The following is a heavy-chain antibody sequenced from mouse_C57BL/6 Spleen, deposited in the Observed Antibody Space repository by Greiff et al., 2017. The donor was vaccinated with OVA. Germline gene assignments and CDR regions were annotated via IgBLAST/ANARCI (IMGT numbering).Heavy chain of an antibody. CDR3: ARLDPLFDYGSSYHYFDY. V-gene: IGHV1-80*01. CDR2: IYPGDGDT. CDR1: GYAFSSYG. J-gene: IGHJ2*01. D-gene: IGHD1-1*01. Sequence: QVQLKESGAELVKPGASVKISCKASGYAFSSYGMNWVKQRPGKGLEWIGQIYPGDGDTNYNGKFKGKATLTADKSSSTAYMQLSSLTSEDSAVYYCARLDPLFDYGSSYHYFDYWGQGTTLTVSS.